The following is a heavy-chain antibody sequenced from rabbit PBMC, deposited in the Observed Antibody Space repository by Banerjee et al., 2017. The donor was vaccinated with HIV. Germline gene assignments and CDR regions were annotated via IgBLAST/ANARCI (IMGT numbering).Heavy chain of an antibody. CDR1: GFDFSSYA. CDR3: AGGDGSSGWGFNL. Sequence: QEQLKESGGGLVQPGGSLKLSCKASGFDFSSYAITWVRQAPGKGLEYIGYITYRGSAYYASWVNGRFTISKTSSTTVTLQMTSLTAADTATYFCAGGDGSSGWGFNLWGPGTLVTVS. D-gene: IGHD4-1*01. J-gene: IGHJ4*01. CDR2: ITYRGSA. V-gene: IGHV1S39*01.